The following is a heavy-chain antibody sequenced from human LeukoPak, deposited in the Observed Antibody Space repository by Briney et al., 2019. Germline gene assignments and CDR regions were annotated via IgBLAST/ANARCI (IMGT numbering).Heavy chain of an antibody. V-gene: IGHV4-38-2*02. Sequence: SETLSLTCTVSGYSISSGYYWGWIRQPPGKGLEWIGSIYYSGSTYYNPSLKSRVTISVDTSKNQFSLKLSSVTAADTAVYYCVPLRFLEWLPWVYWGQGTLVTVSS. CDR3: VPLRFLEWLPWVY. J-gene: IGHJ4*02. D-gene: IGHD3-3*01. CDR2: IYYSGST. CDR1: GYSISSGYY.